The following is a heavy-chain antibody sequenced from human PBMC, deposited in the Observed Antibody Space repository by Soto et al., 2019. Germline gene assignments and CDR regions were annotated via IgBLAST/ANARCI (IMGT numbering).Heavy chain of an antibody. CDR3: ARLSPPLYGSGSYCSWFDP. CDR2: IYYSGST. CDR1: GGSISSSSYY. Sequence: SETLSLTCTVSGGSISSSSYYWGWIRQPPGKGLEWIGSIYYSGSTYYNPSLKSRVTISVDTSKNQFSLKLSSVTAADTAVYYCARLSPPLYGSGSYCSWFDPWGQGTLVTV. D-gene: IGHD3-10*01. V-gene: IGHV4-39*01. J-gene: IGHJ5*02.